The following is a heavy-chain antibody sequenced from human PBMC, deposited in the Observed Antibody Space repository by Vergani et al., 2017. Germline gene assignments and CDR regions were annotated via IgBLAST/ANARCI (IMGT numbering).Heavy chain of an antibody. CDR1: GGSISSYY. CDR2: IYYSGST. V-gene: IGHV4-59*01. CDR3: ARATGTRGGDY. J-gene: IGHJ4*02. D-gene: IGHD1-1*01. Sequence: QVQLQESGPGLVKPSETLSLTCTVSGGSISSYYWSWIRQPPGKGLEWIGYIYYSGSTNYNPSLKSRVTISVDTSKNQFSLKLSSATAADTAVYYCARATGTRGGDYWGQGTLVTVSS.